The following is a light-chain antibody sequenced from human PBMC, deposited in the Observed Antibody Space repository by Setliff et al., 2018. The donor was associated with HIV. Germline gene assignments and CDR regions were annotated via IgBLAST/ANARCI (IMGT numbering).Light chain of an antibody. CDR3: TSYTTSSTLV. CDR1: RSDIGAYNY. CDR2: EVN. Sequence: QSALTQPASVSGSPGQSITISCTGSRSDIGAYNYASWYQHHPGKAPKLMISEVNKRPSGISTRFSGSKTGNTASLTISGLQAEDESDYYCTSYTTSSTLVFGGGTKGTVL. J-gene: IGLJ2*01. V-gene: IGLV2-14*01.